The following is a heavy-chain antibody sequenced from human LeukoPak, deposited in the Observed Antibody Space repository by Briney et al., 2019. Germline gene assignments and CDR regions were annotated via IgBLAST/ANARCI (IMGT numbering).Heavy chain of an antibody. D-gene: IGHD3-10*01. Sequence: PSETLSLTCAVYGGSFSGYYWSWIRQPPGKGLEWIGEINHSGSTNYNPSLKSRVTISVDTSKNQFSLKLSSVTAADTAVYYCARTITILRGDAFDIWGQGTMVTVSS. V-gene: IGHV4-34*01. CDR1: GGSFSGYY. CDR3: ARTITILRGDAFDI. J-gene: IGHJ3*02. CDR2: INHSGST.